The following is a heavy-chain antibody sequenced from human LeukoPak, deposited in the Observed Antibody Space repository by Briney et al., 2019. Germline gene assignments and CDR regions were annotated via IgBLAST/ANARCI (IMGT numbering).Heavy chain of an antibody. J-gene: IGHJ4*02. CDR1: GFTFSTYG. CDR2: ISTSSNRI. V-gene: IGHV3-48*02. CDR3: ARVSAPGRSGWYFGY. D-gene: IGHD6-19*01. Sequence: PGGSLRLSCAASGFTFSTYGMNWVRQAPGKGLEWVSYISTSSNRIDYADSVKGRFTMSRDNAKNLLYLQMNSLRDEDTAMYYCARVSAPGRSGWYFGYWGQGTLVTVSS.